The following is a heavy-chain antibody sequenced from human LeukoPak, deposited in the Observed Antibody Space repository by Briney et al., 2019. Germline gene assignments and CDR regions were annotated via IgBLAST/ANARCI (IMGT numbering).Heavy chain of an antibody. V-gene: IGHV3-48*01. CDR1: GFSFSSYS. CDR3: ATSRDSSGYFFVNYFDN. D-gene: IGHD3-22*01. Sequence: GGSLRLSCAASGFSFSSYSMSWVRQAPGKGLEWLSYIVGSSTIIYYADSVKGRFTISRDNAQNSLYLQMNSLRAEDAAIYYCATSRDSSGYFFVNYFDNWGQGTLVTVSP. J-gene: IGHJ4*02. CDR2: IVGSSTII.